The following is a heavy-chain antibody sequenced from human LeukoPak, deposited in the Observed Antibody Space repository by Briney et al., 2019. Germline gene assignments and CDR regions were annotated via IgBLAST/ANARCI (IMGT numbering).Heavy chain of an antibody. V-gene: IGHV3-21*01. CDR2: ISSSSSYI. D-gene: IGHD3-3*01. Sequence: GGSLRLSCAASGFTFSSYGMHWVRQAPGKGLEWVSSISSSSSYIYYADSVKGRFTISRDNAKNSLYLQMNSLRAEDTAVYYCARDYDFWSGYYGSSDAFDIWGQGTMVTVSS. CDR1: GFTFSSYG. J-gene: IGHJ3*02. CDR3: ARDYDFWSGYYGSSDAFDI.